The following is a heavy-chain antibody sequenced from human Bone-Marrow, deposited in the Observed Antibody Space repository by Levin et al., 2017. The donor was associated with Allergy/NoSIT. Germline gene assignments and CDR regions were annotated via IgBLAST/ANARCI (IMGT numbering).Heavy chain of an antibody. J-gene: IGHJ4*02. CDR1: GASISSRSYY. Sequence: QSQTLSLTCTVSGASISSRSYYWGWIRQPPGKGLEWIGSISYSGRIFYNPSLQSRVTISVDTSKNQFSLKLSSVTAADSAVYTCARLLFEGDDYNYGLQVIDYWGRGTLVTVSS. CDR3: ARLLFEGDDYNYGLQVIDY. V-gene: IGHV4-39*07. CDR2: ISYSGRI. D-gene: IGHD5-24*01.